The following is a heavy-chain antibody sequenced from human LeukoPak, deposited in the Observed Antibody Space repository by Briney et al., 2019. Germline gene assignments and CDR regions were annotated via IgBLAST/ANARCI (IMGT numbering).Heavy chain of an antibody. D-gene: IGHD2-2*01. CDR3: AHSQPPRPGYCSSTSCLNWFDP. CDR2: IYWDDDK. Sequence: SGPTLVKPTQTLMLTFTFSGFSLSTSGVGVGCILQPPGKALEWLSLIYWDDDKRHSPSLKSRLTITKDTSKNQVVLTMTNMDPVDTATYYCAHSQPPRPGYCSSTSCLNWFDPWGQGTLVTVSS. CDR1: GFSLSTSGVG. J-gene: IGHJ5*02. V-gene: IGHV2-5*02.